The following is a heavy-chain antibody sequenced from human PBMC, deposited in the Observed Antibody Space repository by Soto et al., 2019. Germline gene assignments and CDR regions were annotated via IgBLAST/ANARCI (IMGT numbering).Heavy chain of an antibody. J-gene: IGHJ6*02. D-gene: IGHD5-12*01. CDR3: ARQRVEMATIYYYYGMDV. CDR2: IYYSGST. Sequence: SETLSLTCTVSGGSISSSSYYWGWIRQPPGKGLEWIGSIYYSGSTYYNPSLKSRVTISVDTSKNQFSLKLSSVTAADTAVYYCARQRVEMATIYYYYGMDVWGQGTTVTVSS. V-gene: IGHV4-39*01. CDR1: GGSISSSSYY.